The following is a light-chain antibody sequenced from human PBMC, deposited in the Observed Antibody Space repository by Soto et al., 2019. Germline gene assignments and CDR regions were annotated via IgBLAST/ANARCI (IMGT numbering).Light chain of an antibody. CDR1: SSDVGGYNY. J-gene: IGLJ2*01. V-gene: IGLV2-8*01. Sequence: QSALTQPPSASGSPGQSVTISCTGSSSDVGGYNYVSWYQQHPGKAPKLMIYEVSKRPSGVPDRRSGSKSGNTASLTVSGLQAEDEADYCCSSYGGSNTVVFGGGTQLTVL. CDR2: EVS. CDR3: SSYGGSNTVV.